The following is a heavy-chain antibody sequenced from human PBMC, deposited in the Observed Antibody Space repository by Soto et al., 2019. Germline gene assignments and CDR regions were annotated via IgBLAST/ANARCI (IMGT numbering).Heavy chain of an antibody. CDR2: IYYIGTT. CDR3: AAVGTILGVVSSFDY. V-gene: IGHV4-59*01. J-gene: IGHJ4*02. D-gene: IGHD3-3*01. Sequence: SETLSLTCTVSGASISGFYWSWIRKSAGKGLEYIGYIYYIGTTDYNPSLKSRVTISADTSKNQFSLKMTSVTAADTAVYYCAAVGTILGVVSSFDYWGQGILVTDS. CDR1: GASISGFY.